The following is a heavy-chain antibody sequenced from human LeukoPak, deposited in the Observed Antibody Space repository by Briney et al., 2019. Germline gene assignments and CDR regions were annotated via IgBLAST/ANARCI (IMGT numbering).Heavy chain of an antibody. CDR2: IYYSGST. Sequence: SETLSLACTVSGGSISSGSFFWGWIRQPPGKGLEWIGTIYYSGSTYYNESLRSRVTMSGDTSRNQFSLRLSPVNAADTAVYYCAKAGVRYSNSRAPYAFDFWGPGTMVTVSS. CDR1: GGSISSGSFF. J-gene: IGHJ3*01. V-gene: IGHV4-39*01. CDR3: AKAGVRYSNSRAPYAFDF. D-gene: IGHD3-10*01.